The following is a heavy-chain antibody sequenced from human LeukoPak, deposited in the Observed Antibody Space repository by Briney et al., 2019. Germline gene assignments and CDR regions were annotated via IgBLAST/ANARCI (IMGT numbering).Heavy chain of an antibody. CDR3: GRVGVRSQRALNDAFDI. D-gene: IGHD3-10*01. CDR2: ITSKPNSYAT. V-gene: IGHV3-73*01. Sequence: GGSPRLSCAASGFTFSGSVMHWVRQASGKGLEWVGRITSKPNSYATVYAASVKGRFTISSDDSKNTAYLQMNSLKTEDTAVYYCGRVGVRSQRALNDAFDIWGQGTMVTVSS. J-gene: IGHJ3*02. CDR1: GFTFSGSV.